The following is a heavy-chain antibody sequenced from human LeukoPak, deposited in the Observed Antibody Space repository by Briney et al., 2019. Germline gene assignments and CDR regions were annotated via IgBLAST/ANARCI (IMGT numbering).Heavy chain of an antibody. Sequence: SETLSLTCTASGDSINSYYWSWIRQPPGKGLEWIGYIYYSGSTKYNPSIKSRVTISVDTSKNQFSLKLSSVTAADTAVYYCARSLRGYKFATDYWGQGTLVTVSS. CDR1: GDSINSYY. D-gene: IGHD1-1*01. CDR3: ARSLRGYKFATDY. CDR2: IYYSGST. J-gene: IGHJ4*02. V-gene: IGHV4-59*08.